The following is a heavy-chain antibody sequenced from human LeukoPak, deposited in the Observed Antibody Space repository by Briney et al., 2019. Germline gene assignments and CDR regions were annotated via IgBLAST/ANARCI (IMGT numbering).Heavy chain of an antibody. CDR3: ASDSSGFY. J-gene: IGHJ4*02. Sequence: PGGSLRLSCAASGFTFSSYSMNWVRQAPGKGLEWVSSISSSSIYMYYADSVKGRFTISRDNPKNSLYLQMNSLRAEDTAVYYCASDSSGFYWGQGTLVTVSS. CDR1: GFTFSSYS. CDR2: ISSSSIYM. V-gene: IGHV3-21*01. D-gene: IGHD3-22*01.